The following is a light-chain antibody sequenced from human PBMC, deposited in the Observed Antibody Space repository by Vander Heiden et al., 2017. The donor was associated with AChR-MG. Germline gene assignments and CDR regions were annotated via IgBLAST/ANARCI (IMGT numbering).Light chain of an antibody. V-gene: IGLV2-14*03. J-gene: IGLJ3*02. CDR1: ISDIGGYNY. CDR2: DGS. Sequence: QSALTQPASESGSPGQSITISCTGTISDIGGYNYVFWDQQHPGKAPKLMIYDGSNRPSGVSNHFSGSKSGNTASLTISGLQAEDEADYYCTSYTSRSTLVFGGGTKVTVL. CDR3: TSYTSRSTLV.